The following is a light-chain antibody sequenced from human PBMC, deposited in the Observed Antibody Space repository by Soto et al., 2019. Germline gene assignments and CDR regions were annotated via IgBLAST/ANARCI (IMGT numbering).Light chain of an antibody. CDR1: QSVANY. CDR2: DTS. V-gene: IGKV3-11*01. J-gene: IGKJ1*01. CDR3: QQYNNWPSWT. Sequence: EIVLTQSPATLSLSPGERATLSCRASQSVANYLAWYQQKPGQAPRLLIYDTSNRATGIPARFSGSGSGTDFTLTISSLEPADFAVYYCQQYNNWPSWTFGQGTKVEIK.